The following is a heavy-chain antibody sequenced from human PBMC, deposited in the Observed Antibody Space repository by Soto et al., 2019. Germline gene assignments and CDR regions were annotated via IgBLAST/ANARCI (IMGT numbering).Heavy chain of an antibody. Sequence: GSLRLSCAASGFTFSSYGMHWVRQAPGKGLEWVAVIWYDGSNKYYADSVKGRFTISRDNSKNTLYLQMNSLRAEDTAVYYCARARYCSSTSCYAGGGFDPWGQGTLVTVSS. D-gene: IGHD2-2*01. J-gene: IGHJ5*02. CDR3: ARARYCSSTSCYAGGGFDP. CDR1: GFTFSSYG. CDR2: IWYDGSNK. V-gene: IGHV3-33*01.